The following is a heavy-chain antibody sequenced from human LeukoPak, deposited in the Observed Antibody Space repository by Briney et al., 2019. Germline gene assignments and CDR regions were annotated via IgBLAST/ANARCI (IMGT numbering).Heavy chain of an antibody. D-gene: IGHD3-3*01. CDR2: IYPGDSDT. V-gene: IGHV5-51*01. CDR1: GYSFTSYW. Sequence: GESLKISCKGSGYSFTSYWIGWVRQMPGKGLEWMGIIYPGDSDTRYSPSFQGQVTISADKSISTAYLQWSSLKASDTAMYYFARSKGGAGVYYYGMDVGGQGTTVTVSS. J-gene: IGHJ6*02. CDR3: ARSKGGAGVYYYGMDV.